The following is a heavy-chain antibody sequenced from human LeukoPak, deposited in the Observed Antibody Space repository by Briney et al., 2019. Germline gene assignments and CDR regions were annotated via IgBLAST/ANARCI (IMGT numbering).Heavy chain of an antibody. D-gene: IGHD2-8*01. Sequence: GGSLRLSCAASGFTVSSNYMSWVRQAPGKGLEWVSVIYSGGSTYYAESVKGRFTISRDNSKNTLYLQMNSLRAEDTAVYYCARARRLMAFDPWGQGTLVTVSS. CDR3: ARARRLMAFDP. J-gene: IGHJ5*02. CDR2: IYSGGST. V-gene: IGHV3-53*01. CDR1: GFTVSSNY.